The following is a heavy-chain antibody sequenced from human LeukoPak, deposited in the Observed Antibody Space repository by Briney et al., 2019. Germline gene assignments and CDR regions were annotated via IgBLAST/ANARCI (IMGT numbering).Heavy chain of an antibody. CDR3: ARDVTGPFDP. CDR2: IYYSGTT. CDR1: GAPINGYY. Sequence: SETLSLTCTVSGAPINGYYWSWIRQPPGKVLEWIGYIYYSGTTSYNPSLRSRVTISLDSSKNQLSLQVSSVTAADTAVYYCARDVTGPFDPWGQGTLVTVSS. J-gene: IGHJ5*02. V-gene: IGHV4-59*01.